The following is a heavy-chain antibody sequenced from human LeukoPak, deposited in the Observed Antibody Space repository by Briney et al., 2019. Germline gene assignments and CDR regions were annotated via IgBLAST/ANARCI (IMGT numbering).Heavy chain of an antibody. D-gene: IGHD3-16*02. CDR3: ARDRDDYVWGTYPAGDY. J-gene: IGHJ4*02. CDR1: GFTFSSYG. V-gene: IGHV3-30*02. CDR2: IRYDGSNK. Sequence: PGGSLRLSCAASGFTFSSYGMHWVRQAPGKGLEWVAFIRYDGSNKYYADSVKGRFTISRDNAKNTLYLQMNSLRDEDTAVYYCARDRDDYVWGTYPAGDYWGQGTLVTVSS.